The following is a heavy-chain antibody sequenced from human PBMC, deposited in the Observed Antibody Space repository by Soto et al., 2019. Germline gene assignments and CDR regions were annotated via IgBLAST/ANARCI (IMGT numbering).Heavy chain of an antibody. V-gene: IGHV3-21*01. J-gene: IGHJ3*02. Sequence: EVQLVESGGGLGKPGGSLRLSCAASGFTFSSYSMNWVRQAPGKGLEWVSSISSSSSYIYYADSVKGRFTISRDNAKNSLYLQMNSLRAEDTAVYYCARNAAGSYDYIWGSYAFDIWGQGTMVTVSS. D-gene: IGHD3-16*01. CDR2: ISSSSSYI. CDR1: GFTFSSYS. CDR3: ARNAAGSYDYIWGSYAFDI.